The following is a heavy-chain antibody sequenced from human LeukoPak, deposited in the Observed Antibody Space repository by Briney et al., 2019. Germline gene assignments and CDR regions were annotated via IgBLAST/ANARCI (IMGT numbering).Heavy chain of an antibody. CDR2: INPNSGGT. D-gene: IGHD3-22*01. Sequence: GASVKVSCKASGYTFTGYYMHWVRQAPGQGLEWMGWINPNSGGTNYAQKFQGRVTMTRDTSISTAYMELSRLRSDDTAVYYCASDSYDSSGYFDYWGQGTLVTVSP. V-gene: IGHV1-2*02. CDR1: GYTFTGYY. CDR3: ASDSYDSSGYFDY. J-gene: IGHJ4*02.